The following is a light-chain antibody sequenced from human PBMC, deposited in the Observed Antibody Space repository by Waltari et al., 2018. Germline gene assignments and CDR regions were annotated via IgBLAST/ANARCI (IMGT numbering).Light chain of an antibody. J-gene: IGLJ3*02. CDR3: YSTDSTGNLWV. CDR2: EDN. Sequence: SYELTQPPSVSVSPGQTPRIACAVEALPRKYVSWYQHKPSQAPKPVIYEDNKRPSGISERFSASSSGTLATLSIAGAQIEDEADYYCYSTDSTGNLWVFGGGTKVNVL. CDR1: ALPRKY. V-gene: IGLV3-10*01.